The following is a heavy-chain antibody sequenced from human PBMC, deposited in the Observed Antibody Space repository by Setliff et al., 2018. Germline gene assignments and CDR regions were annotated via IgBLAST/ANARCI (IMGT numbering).Heavy chain of an antibody. CDR2: INPNSGGT. Sequence: GASVKVSCKVSGYTLTELSRHWVRQAPGKGLEWMGWINPNSGGTNYAQKFQGWVTMTRDTSISTAYMELSRLRSDDTAVYYCARDLIDPDYGDYLSFYYYGMDVWGQGTTVTVSS. CDR3: ARDLIDPDYGDYLSFYYYGMDV. CDR1: GYTLTELS. V-gene: IGHV1-2*04. J-gene: IGHJ6*02. D-gene: IGHD4-17*01.